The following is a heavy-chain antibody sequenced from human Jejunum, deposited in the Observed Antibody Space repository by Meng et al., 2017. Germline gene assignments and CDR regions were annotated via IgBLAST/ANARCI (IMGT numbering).Heavy chain of an antibody. CDR2: MNIDGSYT. J-gene: IGHJ6*02. Sequence: GESLKISCEVSGFTFSRSWMHWVRQAPGKGLVWVSTMNIDGSYTRYADSVKGRVTISRDNAKNTLYLQMNSLRAEDTAVYYCAGNRYYYGLDFWGQGTTVTVSS. CDR1: GFTFSRSW. D-gene: IGHD1-14*01. V-gene: IGHV3-74*01. CDR3: AGNRYYYGLDF.